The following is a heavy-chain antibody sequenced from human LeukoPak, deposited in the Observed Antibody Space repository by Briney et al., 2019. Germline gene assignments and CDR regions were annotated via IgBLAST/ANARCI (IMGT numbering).Heavy chain of an antibody. D-gene: IGHD3-22*01. Sequence: SQTLSLTCTVSDGSISNYYWSWIRQPSGKALEWIGRIYTSGSTNYNPSLKSRVTISVAKSKNQFSLRLSSVTAADTAVYYCARVSNYYDSSGYYYIFDYWGQGTLVTVSS. J-gene: IGHJ4*02. V-gene: IGHV4-4*07. CDR1: DGSISNYY. CDR3: ARVSNYYDSSGYYYIFDY. CDR2: IYTSGST.